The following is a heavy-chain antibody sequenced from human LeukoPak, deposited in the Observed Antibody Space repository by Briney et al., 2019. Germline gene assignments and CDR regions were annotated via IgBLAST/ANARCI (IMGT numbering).Heavy chain of an antibody. V-gene: IGHV4-4*02. CDR3: ATFSAHDYGSLTRLNDY. CDR1: GGSISSSNW. D-gene: IGHD4-17*01. J-gene: IGHJ4*02. CDR2: IYHSGST. Sequence: SETLSLTCAVSGGSISSSNWWSWVRQPPGKGLEWIGEIYHSGSTNYNPSLKSRVTISVDKSKNQFSLKLSSVTAADTAVYYCATFSAHDYGSLTRLNDYWGQGTLVTVSS.